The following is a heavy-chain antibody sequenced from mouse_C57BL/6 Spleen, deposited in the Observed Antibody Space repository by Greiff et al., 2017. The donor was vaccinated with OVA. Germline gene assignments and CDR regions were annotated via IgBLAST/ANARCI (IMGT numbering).Heavy chain of an antibody. Sequence: EVKVVESGGGLVKPGGSLKLSCAASGFTFSSYTMSWVRQTPEKRLEWVATISGGGGNTYYPDSVKGRFTISRDNAKNTLYLQMSSLRSEDTALYYCAREDYYGSSLYAMDYWGQGTSVTVSS. V-gene: IGHV5-9*01. D-gene: IGHD1-1*01. J-gene: IGHJ4*01. CDR2: ISGGGGNT. CDR1: GFTFSSYT. CDR3: AREDYYGSSLYAMDY.